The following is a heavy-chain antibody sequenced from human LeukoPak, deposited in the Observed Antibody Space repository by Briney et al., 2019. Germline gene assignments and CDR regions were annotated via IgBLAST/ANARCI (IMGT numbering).Heavy chain of an antibody. CDR1: GGSISGYY. CDR2: IYENGIS. D-gene: IGHD3-22*01. Sequence: PSETLSLTCTVSGGSISGYYWSWIRQPPGKGLEWIGYIYENGISDYNPSLKSRVTISMDTSKNQFSLNLSSVTAADTAVYYCARVIRLYYMDVWGKGTTVTVSS. CDR3: ARVIRLYYMDV. J-gene: IGHJ6*03. V-gene: IGHV4-59*01.